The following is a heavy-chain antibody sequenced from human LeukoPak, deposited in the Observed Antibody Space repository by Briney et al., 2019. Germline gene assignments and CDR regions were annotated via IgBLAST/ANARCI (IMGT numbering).Heavy chain of an antibody. CDR1: GYTSTSYG. Sequence: ASVKVSCKASGYTSTSYGISWVRQAPGQGLEWMGWISAYNGNTNYAQKLQGRVTMTTDTSTSTAYMELRSLRSDDTAVYYCARTKTYVLRFLEWLPELDAFDIWGQGTMVTVSS. V-gene: IGHV1-18*01. CDR3: ARTKTYVLRFLEWLPELDAFDI. D-gene: IGHD3-3*01. J-gene: IGHJ3*02. CDR2: ISAYNGNT.